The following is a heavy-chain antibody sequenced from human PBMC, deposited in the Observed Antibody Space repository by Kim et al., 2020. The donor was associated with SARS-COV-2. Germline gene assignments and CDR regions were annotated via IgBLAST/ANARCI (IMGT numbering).Heavy chain of an antibody. D-gene: IGHD6-6*01. V-gene: IGHV3-30-3*01. CDR2: ISYDGSNK. CDR1: GFTFSSYA. Sequence: GGSLRLSCAASGFTFSSYAMHWVRQAPGKGLEWVAVISYDGSNKYYADSVKGRFTISRDNSKNTRYLQMNSLRAEDTAVYYCARDFGIEYSSSAPDYWGQGTLVTVSS. J-gene: IGHJ4*02. CDR3: ARDFGIEYSSSAPDY.